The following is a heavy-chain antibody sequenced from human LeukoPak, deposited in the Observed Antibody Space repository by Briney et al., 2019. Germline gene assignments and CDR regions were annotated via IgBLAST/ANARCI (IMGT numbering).Heavy chain of an antibody. V-gene: IGHV1-18*04. CDR2: ISAYNGNT. CDR3: ARGVVRGVTSYYYYGMDV. Sequence: ASVKVSCKASGYTFTSYGIRWVRQAPGQGLEWMGWISAYNGNTNYAQKLQGRVTMTTDTSTSTAYMELRSLRSDDTAVYYCARGVVRGVTSYYYYGMDVWGKGTTVTVSS. J-gene: IGHJ6*04. D-gene: IGHD3-10*01. CDR1: GYTFTSYG.